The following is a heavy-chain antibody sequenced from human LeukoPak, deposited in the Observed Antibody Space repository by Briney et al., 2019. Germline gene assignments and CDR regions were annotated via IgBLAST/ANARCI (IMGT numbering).Heavy chain of an antibody. J-gene: IGHJ4*02. V-gene: IGHV3-23*01. Sequence: GSLRLSCAASGFTFSSYGMSWVRQAPGKGLEWVSAISGSGGSTYYADSVKGRFTISRDNSNYTLYLQMNSLRAEDTAIYYCAKDMTGGWQLLYYFDYWGQGTLVTVSS. D-gene: IGHD2-15*01. CDR2: ISGSGGST. CDR1: GFTFSSYG. CDR3: AKDMTGGWQLLYYFDY.